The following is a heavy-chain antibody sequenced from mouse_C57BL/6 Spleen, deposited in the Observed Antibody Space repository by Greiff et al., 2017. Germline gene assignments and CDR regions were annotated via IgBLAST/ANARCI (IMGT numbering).Heavy chain of an antibody. CDR3: AIKGLTGNIDY. CDR1: GYTFTSYW. CDR2: IHPSDSDT. J-gene: IGHJ2*01. Sequence: QVHVKQPGAELVKPGASVKVSCKASGYTFTSYWMHWVKQRPGQGLEWIGRIHPSDSDTNYNQKFKGKATMTVDKSSSTAYMQLSSLTSEDSAVYYCAIKGLTGNIDYWGQGTTLTVSS. V-gene: IGHV1-74*01.